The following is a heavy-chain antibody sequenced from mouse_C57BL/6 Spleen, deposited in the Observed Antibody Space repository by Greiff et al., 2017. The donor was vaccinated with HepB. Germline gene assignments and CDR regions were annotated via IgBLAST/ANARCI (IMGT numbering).Heavy chain of an antibody. V-gene: IGHV1-82*01. CDR2: IYPGDGDT. CDR1: GYAFSSSW. CDR3: AKITTVVAGRYFDY. Sequence: QVQLQQSGPELVKPGASVKISCKASGYAFSSSWMNWVKQRPGKGLEWIGRIYPGDGDTNYNGKFKGKATLTADKSSSTAYMQLSSLTSEDSAVYFCAKITTVVAGRYFDYWGQGTTLTVSS. J-gene: IGHJ2*01. D-gene: IGHD1-1*01.